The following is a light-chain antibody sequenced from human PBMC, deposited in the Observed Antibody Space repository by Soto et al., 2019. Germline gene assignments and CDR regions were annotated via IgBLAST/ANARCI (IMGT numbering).Light chain of an antibody. CDR1: QSVGDTY. V-gene: IGKV3-20*01. CDR3: QQYGSSLWT. CDR2: STS. Sequence: EIVLTQSPGTLSLSPWERATLSCRASQSVGDTYLAWYQQKPGQAPRLLMYSTSIRATGIPDRFSGSGSGTDFTLTISRLEPEDFAVYYCQQYGSSLWTFGQGTKVDIK. J-gene: IGKJ1*01.